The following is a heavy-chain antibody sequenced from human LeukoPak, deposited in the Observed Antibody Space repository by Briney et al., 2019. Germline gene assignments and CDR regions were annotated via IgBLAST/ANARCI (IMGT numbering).Heavy chain of an antibody. J-gene: IGHJ4*02. CDR1: RFTFSSYN. CDR2: ISSSSTTI. Sequence: PGGSLRLSCAASRFTFSSYNMNWVRQAPGKGLEWVSYISSSSTTIDYADSVKGRFIISRDNAKNSLFLQMNGLRDEDTAVYYCARGIDYWGQGTLVTVSS. CDR3: ARGIDY. V-gene: IGHV3-48*02.